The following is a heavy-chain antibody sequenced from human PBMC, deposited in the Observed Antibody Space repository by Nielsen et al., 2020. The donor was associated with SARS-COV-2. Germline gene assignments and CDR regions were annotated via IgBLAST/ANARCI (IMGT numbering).Heavy chain of an antibody. CDR2: INSDGSST. V-gene: IGHV3-74*01. D-gene: IGHD2-2*01. Sequence: GESLKISCAASGFTFSSYWMHWVHQAPGKGLVWVSRINSDGSSTSYADSVKGRFTISRDNAKNTPYLQMNSLRAEDTAVYYCARAFEELGYCSSTSCPFDYWGQGTLVTVSS. J-gene: IGHJ4*02. CDR3: ARAFEELGYCSSTSCPFDY. CDR1: GFTFSSYW.